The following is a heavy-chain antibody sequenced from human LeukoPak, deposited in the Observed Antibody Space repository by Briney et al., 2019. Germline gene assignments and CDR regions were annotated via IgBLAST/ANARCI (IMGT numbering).Heavy chain of an antibody. CDR2: ISAYNGNT. CDR3: ARDSPKWNDVSWFDP. V-gene: IGHV1-18*01. CDR1: GYTFTSYG. D-gene: IGHD1-20*01. J-gene: IGHJ5*02. Sequence: ASVKVSCKASGYTFTSYGISWVRQAPGQGLEWMGWISAYNGNTNYAQKLQGRVTMTTDTSTSAAYMELRSLRSDDTAVYYCARDSPKWNDVSWFDPWGQGTLVTVSS.